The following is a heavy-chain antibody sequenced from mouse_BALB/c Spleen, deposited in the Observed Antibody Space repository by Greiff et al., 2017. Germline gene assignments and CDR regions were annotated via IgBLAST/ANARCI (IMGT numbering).Heavy chain of an antibody. CDR3: ARHGYGNYVPHFDY. J-gene: IGHJ2*01. D-gene: IGHD2-10*02. CDR1: GFTFSSYY. CDR2: INSNGGST. Sequence: EVQVVESGGGLVKLGGSLKLSCAASGFTFSSYYMSWVRQTPEKRLELVAAINSNGGSTYYPDTVKGRFTISRDNAKNTLYLQMSSLKSEDTALYYCARHGYGNYVPHFDYWGQGTTLTVSS. V-gene: IGHV5-6-2*01.